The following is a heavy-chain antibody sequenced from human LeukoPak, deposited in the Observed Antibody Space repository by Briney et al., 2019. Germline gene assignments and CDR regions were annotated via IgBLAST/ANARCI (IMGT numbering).Heavy chain of an antibody. V-gene: IGHV1-18*01. Sequence: RASVKVSCKASGYTFTSYGISWVRQAPGQGLEWMGWISAYNGNTNYAQKLQGRVTMTTDTSTSTAYMELRSLRSDDTAVHYCARDLRSTDYGDAVIWFDPWGQGTLVTVSS. CDR3: ARDLRSTDYGDAVIWFDP. D-gene: IGHD4-17*01. J-gene: IGHJ5*02. CDR2: ISAYNGNT. CDR1: GYTFTSYG.